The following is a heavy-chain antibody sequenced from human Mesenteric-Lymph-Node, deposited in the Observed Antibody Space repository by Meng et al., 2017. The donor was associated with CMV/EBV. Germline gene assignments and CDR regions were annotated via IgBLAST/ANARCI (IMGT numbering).Heavy chain of an antibody. D-gene: IGHD3-3*01. CDR1: GFTFSSYW. V-gene: IGHV3-7*01. Sequence: GESLKISCVASGFTFSSYWMSWVRQAPGKGLEWVANIKQDGSEKYYVDSVKGRFTISRDNAKNSLYLQMNSLRAEDTAVYYCANYDFWSGYPHDYYYGMDVWGQGTTVTVSS. J-gene: IGHJ6*02. CDR2: IKQDGSEK. CDR3: ANYDFWSGYPHDYYYGMDV.